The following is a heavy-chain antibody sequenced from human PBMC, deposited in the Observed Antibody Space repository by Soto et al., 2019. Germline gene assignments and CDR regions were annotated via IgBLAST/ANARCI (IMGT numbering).Heavy chain of an antibody. J-gene: IGHJ4*02. V-gene: IGHV3-73*01. Sequence: GGSLRLSCAACGFTMNGSVIHWVRQASGKGLEWVGRIRTKPNSYETAYVASVKGSFTISRDNSKNTAFRQRHSLKTEDTAVYYDTTSNLYYWRQGTLVTVPS. CDR2: IRTKPNSYET. CDR3: TTSNLYY. CDR1: GFTMNGSV.